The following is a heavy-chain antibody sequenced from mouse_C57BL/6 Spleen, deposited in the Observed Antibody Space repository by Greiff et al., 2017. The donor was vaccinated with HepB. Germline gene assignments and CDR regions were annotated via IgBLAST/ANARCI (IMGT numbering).Heavy chain of an antibody. CDR3: ARRYYYSGGYWYFDV. CDR1: GFTFSSYV. J-gene: IGHJ1*03. Sequence: DVKLVESGGGLVKPGGSLKLSCAASGFTFSSYVMSWVRQTPEKRLEWVATISDGGSYTYYPDNVKGRFTISRDNAKNNLYLQMSNLKSEDTAMYSCARRYYYSGGYWYFDVWGTGTTVTVAS. CDR2: ISDGGSYT. V-gene: IGHV5-4*03. D-gene: IGHD2-12*01.